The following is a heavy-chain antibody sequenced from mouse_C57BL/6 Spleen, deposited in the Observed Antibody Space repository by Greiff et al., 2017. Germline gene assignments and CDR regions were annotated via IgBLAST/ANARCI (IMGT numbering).Heavy chain of an antibody. CDR1: GYTFTSYW. Sequence: VQLQQPGAELVRPGSSVKLSCKASGYTFTSYWMHWVKQRPIQGLEWIGNIDPSDSETHYNQKFKDKATLTVDKSSSTAYMQLSSLTSEDSAVYYCARRGLYYGNYEDAMDYWGQGTSVTVSS. CDR2: IDPSDSET. J-gene: IGHJ4*01. CDR3: ARRGLYYGNYEDAMDY. V-gene: IGHV1-52*01. D-gene: IGHD2-1*01.